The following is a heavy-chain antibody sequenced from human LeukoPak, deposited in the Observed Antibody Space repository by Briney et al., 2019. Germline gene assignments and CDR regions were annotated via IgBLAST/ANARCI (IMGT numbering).Heavy chain of an antibody. Sequence: ASVKVSCKASGYTFTSYDINWVRQATGQGLEWMGWMNPNSGNTGYAQKFQGRVTMTRNTSISTAYMELSRLRSDDTAVYYCARSYDSSGYPPYFDYWGQGTLVTVSS. V-gene: IGHV1-8*01. CDR3: ARSYDSSGYPPYFDY. J-gene: IGHJ4*02. D-gene: IGHD3-22*01. CDR1: GYTFTSYD. CDR2: MNPNSGNT.